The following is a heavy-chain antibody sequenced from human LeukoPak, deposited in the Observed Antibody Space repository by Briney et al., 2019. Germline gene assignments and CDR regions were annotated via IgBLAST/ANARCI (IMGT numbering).Heavy chain of an antibody. CDR1: GFTFSSYA. V-gene: IGHV3-30-3*01. D-gene: IGHD6-13*01. CDR2: ISYDGSNK. CDR3: ARGRTYIAAAGNSPYNWFDP. Sequence: GRSLRLSCAASGFTFSSYAMHWVRQAPGKGLEWVAVISYDGSNKYYADSVKGRFTISRDNSKNTLYLQMNSLRAEDTAVYYCARGRTYIAAAGNSPYNWFDPWGQGTLVTVSS. J-gene: IGHJ5*02.